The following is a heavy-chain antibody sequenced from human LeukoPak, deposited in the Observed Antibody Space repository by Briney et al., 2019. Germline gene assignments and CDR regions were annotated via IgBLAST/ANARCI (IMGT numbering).Heavy chain of an antibody. CDR3: ARVLTDGYNNGNFQH. CDR1: GYTFTDFY. Sequence: GASVKVSCKASGYTFTDFYMHWVRQAPGQGLEWMGWINPNSSATNYPQKFQGRATMTIDTSSSTAYLELSRLRSDDTAVYFCARVLTDGYNNGNFQHWGQGTLVTDSS. D-gene: IGHD5-24*01. J-gene: IGHJ1*01. V-gene: IGHV1-2*02. CDR2: INPNSSAT.